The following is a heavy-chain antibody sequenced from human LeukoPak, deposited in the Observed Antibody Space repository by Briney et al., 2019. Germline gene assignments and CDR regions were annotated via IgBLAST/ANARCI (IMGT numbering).Heavy chain of an antibody. J-gene: IGHJ4*02. CDR2: LNAGGGST. D-gene: IGHD1-14*01. CDR3: AKVRPGGDCFDY. Sequence: GGSLRLSCAASGFTFSSYAMTWVRQAPGKGLEWVSALNAGGGSTYYADSVKGRFTISRDNSKNTLYLQMDSLRADDTAVYYCAKVRPGGDCFDYWAREHWSPSPQ. CDR1: GFTFSSYA. V-gene: IGHV3-23*01.